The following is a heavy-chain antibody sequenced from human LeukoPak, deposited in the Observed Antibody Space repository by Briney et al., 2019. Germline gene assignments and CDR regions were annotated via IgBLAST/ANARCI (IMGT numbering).Heavy chain of an antibody. J-gene: IGHJ2*01. V-gene: IGHV4-39*07. CDR3: ARGDYGDYSFYWYFDL. Sequence: SETLSLTCTVSGGSISSSSYYWGWIRQPPGKGLEWIGSIYYSGPTYYNPSLKSRVTISVDTSKNHFSLKLSSVTAADTAVYYCARGDYGDYSFYWYFDLWGRGTLVTVSS. D-gene: IGHD4-17*01. CDR2: IYYSGPT. CDR1: GGSISSSSYY.